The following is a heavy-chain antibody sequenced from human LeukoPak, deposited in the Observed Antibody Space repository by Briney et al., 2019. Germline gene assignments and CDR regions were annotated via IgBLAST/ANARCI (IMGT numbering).Heavy chain of an antibody. CDR3: ARGVGEPDRYYMDV. D-gene: IGHD1-14*01. CDR2: ISYDGSNK. V-gene: IGHV3-30*04. CDR1: GFTFSSYA. Sequence: GGSLRLSCAASGFTFSSYAMHWVRQAPGKGLEWVAVISYDGSNKYYADSVKGRFTISRGNAKNSLYLQMNSLRAEDTAVYYCARGVGEPDRYYMDVWGKGTTVTISS. J-gene: IGHJ6*03.